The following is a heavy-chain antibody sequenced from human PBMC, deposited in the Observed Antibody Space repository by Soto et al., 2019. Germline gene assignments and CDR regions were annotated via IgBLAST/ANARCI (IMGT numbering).Heavy chain of an antibody. V-gene: IGHV1-18*04. J-gene: IGHJ4*02. CDR1: GYTFTNYG. D-gene: IGHD1-26*01. CDR2: ISGYNCKT. Sequence: ASVKVSCKASGYTFTNYGFSLVLQAPGQGREWMGCISGYNCKTDYSEKFQDRVTMTIDTSTSSGHMEVRSLRSDDTAIYSCARDNGEGSGSLVDNWGQGTLVNVSS. CDR3: ARDNGEGSGSLVDN.